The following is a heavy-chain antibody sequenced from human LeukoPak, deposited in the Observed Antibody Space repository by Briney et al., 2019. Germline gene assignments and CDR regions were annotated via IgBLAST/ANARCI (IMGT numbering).Heavy chain of an antibody. V-gene: IGHV4-39*07. CDR2: IYSSGST. Sequence: SETLSLTCAVSGASVSGSNYYWGWIRQPPGKGLEWIGNIYSSGSTYYNASLQSRVTISIDTSKNQFSLTLTSVTAADTALYYCTRELAGTTVEDWGQGTLVTVSS. CDR3: TRELAGTTVED. CDR1: GASVSGSNYY. J-gene: IGHJ4*02. D-gene: IGHD1-1*01.